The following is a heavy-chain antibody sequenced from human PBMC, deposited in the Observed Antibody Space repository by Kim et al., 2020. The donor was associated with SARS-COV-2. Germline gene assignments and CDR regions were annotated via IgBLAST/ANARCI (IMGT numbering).Heavy chain of an antibody. J-gene: IGHJ5*02. CDR1: GGSISSGGYY. CDR2: IYYSGST. V-gene: IGHV4-31*03. CDR3: ARDGEQLTPRGAMFDP. Sequence: SETLSLTCTVSGGSISSGGYYWSWIRQHPGKGLEWIGYIYYSGSTYYNPSLKSRVTISVDTSKNQFSLKLSSVTAADTAVYYCARDGEQLTPRGAMFDPWGQGTLVTVSS. D-gene: IGHD6-6*01.